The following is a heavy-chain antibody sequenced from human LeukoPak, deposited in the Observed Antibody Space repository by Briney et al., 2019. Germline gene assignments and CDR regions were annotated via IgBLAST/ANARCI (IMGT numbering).Heavy chain of an antibody. CDR2: IIPIFGTA. Sequence: GASVKVSCKASGGSFSSYAISWVRQAPGQGLEWMGGIIPIFGTANYAQKFQGRVTITADKSTSTAYMELSSLRSEDTAVYYCARAGYSSGWYPDYWGQGTLVTVSS. CDR3: ARAGYSSGWYPDY. V-gene: IGHV1-69*06. CDR1: GGSFSSYA. J-gene: IGHJ4*02. D-gene: IGHD6-19*01.